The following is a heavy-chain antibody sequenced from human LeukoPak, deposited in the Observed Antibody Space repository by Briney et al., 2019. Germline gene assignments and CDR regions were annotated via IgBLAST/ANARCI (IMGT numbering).Heavy chain of an antibody. Sequence: GASVKVSCKASGYTFTTSGISWVRQAPGQGLEWMGWISAYNSNTNYAQKLQGRVTMTTDTSTSTAYMELRSLRSDDTAVYYCARDRRSARELDFPGDYWGQGTLVTVSS. CDR2: ISAYNSNT. D-gene: IGHD1-26*01. J-gene: IGHJ4*02. V-gene: IGHV1-18*01. CDR3: ARDRRSARELDFPGDY. CDR1: GYTFTTSG.